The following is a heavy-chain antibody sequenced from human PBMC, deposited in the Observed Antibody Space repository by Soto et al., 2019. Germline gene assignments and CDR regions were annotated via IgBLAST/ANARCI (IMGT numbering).Heavy chain of an antibody. CDR1: GFTFSSYA. CDR2: ISYDGSNK. D-gene: IGHD4-17*01. J-gene: IGHJ4*02. V-gene: IGHV3-30-3*01. Sequence: QVQLVESGGGVVQPGRSLRLSCAASGFTFSSYAMHWVRQAPGKGLEWVAVISYDGSNKYYADSVKGRFTISRDNSKNTLYLQMNSLRAEDTAVYYCAAYCDYDKFDYWGQGTLVTVSS. CDR3: AAYCDYDKFDY.